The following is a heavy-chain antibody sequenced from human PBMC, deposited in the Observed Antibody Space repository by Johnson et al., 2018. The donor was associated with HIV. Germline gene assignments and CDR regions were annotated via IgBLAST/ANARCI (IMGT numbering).Heavy chain of an antibody. Sequence: VQLVESGGGLVQPGRSLRLSCAASGFTFDDYAMHWVRQAPGKGLEWVSGISWNSGSIGYADSVKGRFTISRDNAKNSLYLQMNNLRAEDTALDYCAKDSGERVVPAQDAFDIWGQGKMVTVSS. D-gene: IGHD2-2*01. V-gene: IGHV3-9*01. CDR3: AKDSGERVVPAQDAFDI. CDR1: GFTFDDYA. CDR2: ISWNSGSI. J-gene: IGHJ3*02.